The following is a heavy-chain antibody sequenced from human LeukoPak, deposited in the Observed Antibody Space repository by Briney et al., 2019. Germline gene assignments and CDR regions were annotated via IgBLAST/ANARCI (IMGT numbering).Heavy chain of an antibody. CDR2: IIPILGIA. D-gene: IGHD3-22*01. V-gene: IGHV1-69*04. CDR3: ARDSRYYYDSSDPGGIGY. Sequence: SVKVSCXASGGTFSSYTISWVRLAPGQGLEWMGRIIPILGIANYAQKFQGRVTITADKSTSTAYMELSSLRSEDTAVYYCARDSRYYYDSSDPGGIGYWGQGTLVTVSS. J-gene: IGHJ4*02. CDR1: GGTFSSYT.